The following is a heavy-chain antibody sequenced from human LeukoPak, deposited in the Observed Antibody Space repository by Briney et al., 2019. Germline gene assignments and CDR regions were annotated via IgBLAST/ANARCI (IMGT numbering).Heavy chain of an antibody. Sequence: PGGSLRLSCAASGFSFSSFAMTWVRQAPGKGLEWVSTINRSGGSTYYADSVKGRFTISRDNSRNTLYLQVNSLRAEDTALYYCASNTYYSHSSVYHHFDYWGQGTLVTVSS. V-gene: IGHV3-23*01. J-gene: IGHJ4*02. CDR3: ASNTYYSHSSVYHHFDY. CDR1: GFSFSSFA. D-gene: IGHD3-22*01. CDR2: INRSGGST.